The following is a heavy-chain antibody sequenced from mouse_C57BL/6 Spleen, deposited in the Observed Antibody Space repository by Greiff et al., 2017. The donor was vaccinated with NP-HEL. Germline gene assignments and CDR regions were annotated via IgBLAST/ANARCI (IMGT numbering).Heavy chain of an antibody. Sequence: QVHVKQPGAELVKPGASVKLSCKASGYTFTSYWMQWVKQRPGQGLEWIGEIDPSDSYTNYNQKFKGKATLTVDTSSSTAYMQLSSLTSEDSAVYYCARWGGFGFWGQGTLVTVSA. CDR1: GYTFTSYW. CDR3: ARWGGFGF. D-gene: IGHD1-2*01. CDR2: IDPSDSYT. V-gene: IGHV1-50*01. J-gene: IGHJ3*01.